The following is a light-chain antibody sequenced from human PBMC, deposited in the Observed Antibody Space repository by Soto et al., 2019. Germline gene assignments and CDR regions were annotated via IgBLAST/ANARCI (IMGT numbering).Light chain of an antibody. CDR3: QQSYSTPLT. V-gene: IGKV1-39*01. CDR2: AAS. J-gene: IGKJ4*01. Sequence: DIQMTQSPSSLSASVGDRVTITCRASQSISNYLNWYQRKPGKAPEFLIYAASSLQSGVPSRFSGSGSGTDFTLTISSIQPEDFATYYCQQSYSTPLTFGGGTKVEMK. CDR1: QSISNY.